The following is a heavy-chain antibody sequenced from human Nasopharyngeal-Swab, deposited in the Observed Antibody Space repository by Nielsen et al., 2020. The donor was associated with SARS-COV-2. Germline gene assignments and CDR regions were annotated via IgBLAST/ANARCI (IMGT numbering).Heavy chain of an antibody. CDR2: IYYSGST. CDR3: ASARSGSGYDYEDAFDI. V-gene: IGHV4-59*13. D-gene: IGHD5-12*01. Sequence: SETLSLTCTVSGGSISSYYWSWIRQPPGKGLEWIGYIYYSGSTNYNPSLKSRVTISVDTSKNQFSLKLSSVTAADTAVYYCASARSGSGYDYEDAFDIWGQGTMVTVSS. CDR1: GGSISSYY. J-gene: IGHJ3*02.